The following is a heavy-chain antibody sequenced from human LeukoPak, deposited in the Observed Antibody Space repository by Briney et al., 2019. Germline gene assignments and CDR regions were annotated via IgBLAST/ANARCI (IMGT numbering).Heavy chain of an antibody. CDR2: INHSGST. CDR1: GGSFSGYY. J-gene: IGHJ4*02. D-gene: IGHD4-17*01. V-gene: IGHV4-34*01. Sequence: SETLSLTCAAYGGSFSGYYWSWIRQPPGKGLEWIAEINHSGSTNYNPSLKSRVTISVDTSKNQFSLKLSSVTAADTAVYYCARDLADFGEPFDYWGQGTLVSVSS. CDR3: ARDLADFGEPFDY.